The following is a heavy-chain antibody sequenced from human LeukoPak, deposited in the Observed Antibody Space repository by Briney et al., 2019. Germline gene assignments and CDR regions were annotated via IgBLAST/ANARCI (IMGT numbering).Heavy chain of an antibody. J-gene: IGHJ4*02. CDR3: AKGVIAVAGPRCYFDY. Sequence: GGSLRLSCAASGFTFSSYAMSWVRQAPGKGLEWVSAISGSGRRTYYADSVKGRFTISRDNSKNTLYLEMNSLRADDTAVYYCAKGVIAVAGPRCYFDYWGQGTLVTVSS. V-gene: IGHV3-23*01. D-gene: IGHD6-19*01. CDR1: GFTFSSYA. CDR2: ISGSGRRT.